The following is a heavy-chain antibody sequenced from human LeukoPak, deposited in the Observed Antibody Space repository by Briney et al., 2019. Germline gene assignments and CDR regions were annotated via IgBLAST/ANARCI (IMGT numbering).Heavy chain of an antibody. CDR2: IKPDGSQK. J-gene: IGHJ4*02. Sequence: GGSLRLSCAASGFMFSNYWMSWVRQAPGKGPEWVANIKPDGSQKYYVDSVKGRFTISRDNAKNSLSLQMNSLRAEDTAVYYCGPKSYWGQGTLVTVSS. CDR3: GPKSY. V-gene: IGHV3-7*01. CDR1: GFMFSNYW.